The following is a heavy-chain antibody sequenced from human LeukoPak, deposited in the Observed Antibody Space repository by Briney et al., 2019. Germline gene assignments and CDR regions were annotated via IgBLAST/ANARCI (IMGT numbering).Heavy chain of an antibody. Sequence: ASVKVSCKASGGTFSSYAISWVRQAPGQGLEWMGGIIPIFGTANYAQKFQGRVTITTDESTSTAYMELSSLRSEDTAVYYCATIAAAGTTGNWFDPWGQGTLVTVSS. V-gene: IGHV1-69*05. J-gene: IGHJ5*02. CDR3: ATIAAAGTTGNWFDP. CDR1: GGTFSSYA. D-gene: IGHD6-13*01. CDR2: IIPIFGTA.